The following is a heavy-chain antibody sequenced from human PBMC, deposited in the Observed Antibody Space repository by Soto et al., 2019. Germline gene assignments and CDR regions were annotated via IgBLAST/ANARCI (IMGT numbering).Heavy chain of an antibody. CDR2: IIPVLGTT. Sequence: ASVKVSCKTSRDTFNSYAITWVRQAPGQGLEWMGGIIPVLGTTKYSQKFQGRVTMTADESTSTAYMELSSLRSEDRAVYYCAAGGRDGYIKWGQGTQVTVSS. D-gene: IGHD5-12*01. CDR1: RDTFNSYA. J-gene: IGHJ4*02. V-gene: IGHV1-69*13. CDR3: AAGGRDGYIK.